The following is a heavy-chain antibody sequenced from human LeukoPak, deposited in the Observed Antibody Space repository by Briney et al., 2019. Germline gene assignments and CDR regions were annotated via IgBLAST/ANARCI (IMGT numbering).Heavy chain of an antibody. CDR2: IYSGGST. Sequence: PGGSLRLSCAASGFTVSSNYMSWVRQAPGKGLEWVSVIYSGGSTYYADSVKGRFTISRDNSKNTLYLQMNSLRAEDTAVYYCARARDTAMVISYYFDYWGQGTLVTVSS. CDR1: GFTVSSNY. D-gene: IGHD5-18*01. V-gene: IGHV3-53*05. CDR3: ARARDTAMVISYYFDY. J-gene: IGHJ4*02.